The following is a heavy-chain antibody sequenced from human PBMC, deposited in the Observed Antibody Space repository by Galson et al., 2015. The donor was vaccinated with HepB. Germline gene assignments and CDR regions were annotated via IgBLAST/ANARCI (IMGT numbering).Heavy chain of an antibody. D-gene: IGHD3-10*01. V-gene: IGHV3-7*05. CDR3: ARVKRGEWYSFYYYGMDV. Sequence: SLRLSCAASEFILSMYWINWVRQAPGKVLEWVANIKEDGSEKNYVDSVEGRFTISRDNAKNSLYLQMNSLRAEDTAVYYCARVKRGEWYSFYYYGMDVWGRGTTVTVSS. J-gene: IGHJ6*02. CDR1: EFILSMYW. CDR2: IKEDGSEK.